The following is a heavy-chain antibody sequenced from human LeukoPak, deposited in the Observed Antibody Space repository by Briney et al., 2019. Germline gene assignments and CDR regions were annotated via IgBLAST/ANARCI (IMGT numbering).Heavy chain of an antibody. J-gene: IGHJ6*03. CDR3: AKSRGYCSSTSCHVVHYYYYYMDV. CDR1: GFTFSSYG. CDR2: IRYDGSNK. V-gene: IGHV3-30*02. Sequence: GGSLRLSCAASGFTFSSYGMHWVRQAPGKGLEWVAFIRYDGSNKYYADSVKGRFTISRDNSKNTLYLQMNSLRTEDTAVYYCAKSRGYCSSTSCHVVHYYYYYMDVWGKGTTVTVSS. D-gene: IGHD2-2*01.